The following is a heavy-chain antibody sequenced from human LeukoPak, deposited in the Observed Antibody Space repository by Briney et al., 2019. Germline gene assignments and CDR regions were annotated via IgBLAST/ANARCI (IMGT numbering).Heavy chain of an antibody. V-gene: IGHV1-24*01. Sequence: ASVKVSCKVSVYTLTKLSMYWVRQAPGKGLEWMGGFDPEDGETSYAQKFQGRLTMTEDASTDAAYMDVSSLRSEDTAVYYCETPGYCSGGSCYPWGQGTLVTVSS. CDR2: FDPEDGET. J-gene: IGHJ5*02. CDR3: ETPGYCSGGSCYP. D-gene: IGHD2-15*01. CDR1: VYTLTKLS.